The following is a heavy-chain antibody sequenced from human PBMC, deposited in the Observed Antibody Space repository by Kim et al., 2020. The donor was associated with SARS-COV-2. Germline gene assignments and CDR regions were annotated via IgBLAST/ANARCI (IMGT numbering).Heavy chain of an antibody. V-gene: IGHV3-33*01. CDR3: ARDHASTYQLLFVAPYYYMDV. J-gene: IGHJ6*03. D-gene: IGHD2-2*01. Sequence: GGSLRLSCAASGFTFSSYGMHWVRQAPGKGLEWVAVIWYDGSNKYYADSVKGRFTISRDNSKNTLYLQMNSLRAEDTAVYYCARDHASTYQLLFVAPYYYMDVWGQGPAVTVSS. CDR2: IWYDGSNK. CDR1: GFTFSSYG.